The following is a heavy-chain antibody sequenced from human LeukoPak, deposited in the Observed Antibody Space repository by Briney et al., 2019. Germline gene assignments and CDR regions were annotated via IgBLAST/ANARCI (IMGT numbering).Heavy chain of an antibody. D-gene: IGHD1-26*01. Sequence: PSETLSLTCAVYGGSFSGYYWSWIRQPPGKGLEWIGEINHSGSTNYNPSLKSRVTISVDTSKNQFSLKLSSVTAADTAVYYCARGFRSGSYLAYWGQGTLVTVSS. V-gene: IGHV4-34*01. CDR1: GGSFSGYY. CDR3: ARGFRSGSYLAY. J-gene: IGHJ4*02. CDR2: INHSGST.